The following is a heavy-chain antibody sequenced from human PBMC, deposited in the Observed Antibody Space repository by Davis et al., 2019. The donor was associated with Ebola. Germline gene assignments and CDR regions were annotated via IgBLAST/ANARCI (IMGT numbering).Heavy chain of an antibody. V-gene: IGHV4-34*01. CDR1: GGSFSGYY. D-gene: IGHD4-11*01. CDR2: INHSGST. J-gene: IGHJ5*02. Sequence: SETLSLTCVVYGGSFSGYYWSWIRQPPGKGLEWIGEINHSGSTNYNPSLKSRVTISVDTSKNQFSLKLSSVTAADTAVYYCARCSNYVRFDPWGQGTLVTVSS. CDR3: ARCSNYVRFDP.